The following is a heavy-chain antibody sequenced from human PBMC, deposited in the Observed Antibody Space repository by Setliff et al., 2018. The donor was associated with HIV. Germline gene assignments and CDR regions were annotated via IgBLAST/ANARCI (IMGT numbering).Heavy chain of an antibody. CDR1: GYTFTTYH. J-gene: IGHJ4*02. V-gene: IGHV1-46*01. CDR3: TRNLYYYASGIQFGVY. CDR2: INPKNRST. D-gene: IGHD3-10*01. Sequence: ASVKVSCKASGYTFTTYHMHWLRQAPGQGLEWMGVINPKNRSTTYAQRFQDRVTMTSDTSTNTFYMELSSLRSEETAVYYCTRNLYYYASGIQFGVYWGQGTPVTVSS.